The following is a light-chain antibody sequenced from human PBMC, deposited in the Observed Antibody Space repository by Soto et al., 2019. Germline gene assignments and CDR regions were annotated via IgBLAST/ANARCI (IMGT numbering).Light chain of an antibody. CDR1: QSISSY. Sequence: DIQMTQSPSSLSASVGDRVTITCRASQSISSYLNWYQQKPGKAPKLLIYAASRLQSGVPSRFSGSGSGTDFTLTISSLQPEDFATYYCQQSYSIPGTFGQGTKVDIK. V-gene: IGKV1-39*01. CDR3: QQSYSIPGT. CDR2: AAS. J-gene: IGKJ1*01.